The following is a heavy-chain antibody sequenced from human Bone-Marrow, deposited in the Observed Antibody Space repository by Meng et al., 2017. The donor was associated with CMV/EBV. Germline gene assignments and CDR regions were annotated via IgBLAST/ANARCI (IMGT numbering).Heavy chain of an antibody. CDR1: GFTFSSYA. J-gene: IGHJ4*02. CDR2: IYSGGSST. D-gene: IGHD6-13*01. Sequence: GESLKISCAASGFTFSSYAMSWVRQAPGKGLEWVSVIYSGGSSTYYADSVKGRFTISRDNSKNTLYLQMNSLRAEDTAVYYCARDRHSNNWYTIDYWGQGTLVTVSS. CDR3: ARDRHSNNWYTIDY. V-gene: IGHV3-23*03.